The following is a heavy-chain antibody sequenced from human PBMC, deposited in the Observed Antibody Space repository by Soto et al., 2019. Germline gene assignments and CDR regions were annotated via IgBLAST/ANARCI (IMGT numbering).Heavy chain of an antibody. J-gene: IGHJ4*02. CDR2: ISAYNGNT. CDR1: GYTFNSYG. V-gene: IGHV1-18*01. D-gene: IGHD3-3*01. Sequence: ASVKVSCKASGYTFNSYGISWVRQAPGQGLEWMGWISAYNGNTNYAQMRQGRVNMTTDTSTSTAYMELRSLRSDYTAVYYCARDSDVGSGYLDYWGQGTLVTVSS. CDR3: ARDSDVGSGYLDY.